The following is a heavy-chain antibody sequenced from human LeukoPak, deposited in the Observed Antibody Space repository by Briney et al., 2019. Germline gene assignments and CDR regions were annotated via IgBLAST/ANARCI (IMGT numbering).Heavy chain of an antibody. V-gene: IGHV5-51*01. D-gene: IGHD2-15*01. J-gene: IGHJ4*02. CDR1: GYTFSTYW. Sequence: GASLQISCRASGYTFSTYWIGWVRQLPGKGLEWMVMIYPGDSNIKYSPSFQGQVTISADKSTSTAYLQWSSLKASDTAMYYCVRGRGFCSDGRCYDFDYWGQGTPVTASP. CDR3: VRGRGFCSDGRCYDFDY. CDR2: IYPGDSNI.